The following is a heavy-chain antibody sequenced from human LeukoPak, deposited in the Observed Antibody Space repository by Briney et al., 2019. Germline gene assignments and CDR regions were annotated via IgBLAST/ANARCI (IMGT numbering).Heavy chain of an antibody. J-gene: IGHJ4*02. Sequence: GGSLRLSCAASGFTFSSYSMNRVRQAPGKGLEWVSSISSSSSYIYYADSVKGRFTISRDNAKNSLYLQMNSLRAEDTAVYYCASIRGATEAFDYWGQRTLVTVSS. CDR2: ISSSSSYI. CDR1: GFTFSSYS. CDR3: ASIRGATEAFDY. V-gene: IGHV3-21*01. D-gene: IGHD1-26*01.